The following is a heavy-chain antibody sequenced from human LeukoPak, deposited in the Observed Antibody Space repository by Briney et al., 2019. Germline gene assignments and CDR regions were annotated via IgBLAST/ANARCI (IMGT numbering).Heavy chain of an antibody. CDR2: VFYSGRT. Sequence: PSETLSLTCTVSGGFIRDSGYYWGWIRQPPGKGLEWIGTVFYSGRTYYNSSLQSRVTISVDTSKNQFSLRLSSVTPADTAIYYCARLSNDYGDYEGHYWGQGTLVTVSP. D-gene: IGHD4-17*01. CDR1: GGFIRDSGYY. CDR3: ARLSNDYGDYEGHY. V-gene: IGHV4-39*01. J-gene: IGHJ4*02.